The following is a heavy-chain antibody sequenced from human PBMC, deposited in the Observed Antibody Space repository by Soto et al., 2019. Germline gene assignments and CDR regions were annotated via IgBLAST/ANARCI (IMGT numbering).Heavy chain of an antibody. J-gene: IGHJ2*01. D-gene: IGHD3-22*01. CDR3: AKDGEYYDSSGYSRRLYWYFDL. CDR1: GFTFSSYA. V-gene: IGHV3-23*01. CDR2: ISGSGGSA. Sequence: EVQLLESGGGLGQPGGSLRLSCAASGFTFSSYAMSWVRQAPGKGLEWVSVISGSGGSAYYADSVKGRFTISRDNSKNTLYLQMNSLRAEDTAVYYCAKDGEYYDSSGYSRRLYWYFDLWGRGTLVTVSS.